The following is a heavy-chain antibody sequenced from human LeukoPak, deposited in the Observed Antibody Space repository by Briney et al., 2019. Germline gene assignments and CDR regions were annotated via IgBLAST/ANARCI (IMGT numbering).Heavy chain of an antibody. J-gene: IGHJ4*02. CDR1: GGSISSYY. CDR2: IYTSGST. Sequence: SETLSLTCTVSGGSISSYYWSWIRKPAGKGLEWIWRIYTSGSTNYNPSLKSRVTMSVDTSKNQFSLKLSSVTAADTAVYYCARSIAYYYDSSGYSFDYWGQGTLVTVSS. D-gene: IGHD3-22*01. V-gene: IGHV4-4*07. CDR3: ARSIAYYYDSSGYSFDY.